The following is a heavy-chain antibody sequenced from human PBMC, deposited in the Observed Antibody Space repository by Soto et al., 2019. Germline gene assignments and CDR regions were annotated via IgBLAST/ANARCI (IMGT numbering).Heavy chain of an antibody. V-gene: IGHV4-34*01. J-gene: IGHJ5*02. Sequence: QVQLQQWGAGLLKPSETLSRTCAVYGGSFSGYYWSWIRQRPGKGLEWIGEINHSGSTNYNPSLKSRVTISVDTSKNQFSLKLSSVTAADTAVYYCARDDSSSWYRHNWFDPWGQGTLVTVSS. D-gene: IGHD6-13*01. CDR2: INHSGST. CDR3: ARDDSSSWYRHNWFDP. CDR1: GGSFSGYY.